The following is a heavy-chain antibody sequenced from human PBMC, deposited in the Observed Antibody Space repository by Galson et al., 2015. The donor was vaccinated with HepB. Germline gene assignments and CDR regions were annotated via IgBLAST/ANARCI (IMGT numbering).Heavy chain of an antibody. CDR2: IWYDGSKK. J-gene: IGHJ4*02. CDR3: ASGSIAAPQDY. D-gene: IGHD6-6*01. CDR1: GFTFSSYG. V-gene: IGHV3-33*01. Sequence: LRLSCAASGFTFSSYGMHWVRQAPGKGLEWVAVIWYDGSKKYYADSVKGRFTISRDNSKNTLYLQMNSLRAEDTAVYYCASGSIAAPQDYWGQGTLVTVSS.